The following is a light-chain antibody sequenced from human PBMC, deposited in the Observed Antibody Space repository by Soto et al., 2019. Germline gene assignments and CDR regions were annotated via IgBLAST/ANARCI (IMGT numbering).Light chain of an antibody. Sequence: EIVMTQSPASLSLSPGESATLSCRASQSVSIYLAWLQQKPGQAPRLLIYGASTRATGVPARFSGSGSGTEFTLTISSLQSEDFAVYYCQQYDNWPLTLGQGTKVDIK. CDR2: GAS. CDR1: QSVSIY. CDR3: QQYDNWPLT. V-gene: IGKV3-15*01. J-gene: IGKJ1*01.